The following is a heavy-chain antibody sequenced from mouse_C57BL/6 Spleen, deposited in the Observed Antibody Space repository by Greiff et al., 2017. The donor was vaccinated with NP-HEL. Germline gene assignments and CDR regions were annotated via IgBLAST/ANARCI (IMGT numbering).Heavy chain of an antibody. Sequence: VQLQQPGAELVKPGASVKMSCKASGYTFTSYWITWVKQRPGQGLEWIGDIYPGSGSTNYNEKFKSKATLTVDTSSSTAYMQLSSLTSEDSAVYYCARSLITTPRDYFDYWGQGTTLTVSS. CDR3: ARSLITTPRDYFDY. J-gene: IGHJ2*01. V-gene: IGHV1-55*01. D-gene: IGHD1-1*01. CDR2: IYPGSGST. CDR1: GYTFTSYW.